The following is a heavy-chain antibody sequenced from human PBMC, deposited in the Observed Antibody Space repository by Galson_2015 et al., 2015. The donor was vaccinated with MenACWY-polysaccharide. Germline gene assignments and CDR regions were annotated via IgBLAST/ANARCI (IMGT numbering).Heavy chain of an antibody. CDR1: GFTFSGYW. J-gene: IGHJ3*01. Sequence: SLRLSCAASGFTFSGYWMHWVRQAPGEGLVWVSRINTDGSSTSYADSVKGRFTVSRDNAKNTVYLQMNSLRAEDTAVYYCARDPHCGAGCSIHDACDVWEQGTRVTVSS. V-gene: IGHV3-74*01. D-gene: IGHD2-21*01. CDR3: ARDPHCGAGCSIHDACDV. CDR2: INTDGSST.